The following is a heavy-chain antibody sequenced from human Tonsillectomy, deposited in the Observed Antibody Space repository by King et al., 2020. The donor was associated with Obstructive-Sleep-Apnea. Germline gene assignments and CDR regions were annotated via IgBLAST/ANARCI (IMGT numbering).Heavy chain of an antibody. D-gene: IGHD1-1*01. J-gene: IGHJ4*02. V-gene: IGHV3-49*03. Sequence: VQLVESGGGLVQPGRSLRLSCTVSGLTFRDHTFAWFRQAPGKGLEGVGFIRSKAYGGRAEYAASVKGRFTVSRDDSKGFAYLQVNILKTEDTAVYYCTRDRGDWNSFDYWGQGTLVTVSS. CDR2: IRSKAYGGRA. CDR1: GLTFRDHT. CDR3: TRDRGDWNSFDY.